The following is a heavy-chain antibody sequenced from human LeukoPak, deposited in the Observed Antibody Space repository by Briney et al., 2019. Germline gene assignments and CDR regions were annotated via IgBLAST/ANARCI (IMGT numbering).Heavy chain of an antibody. D-gene: IGHD2-21*02. J-gene: IGHJ4*02. CDR1: GYTFTSNY. CDR3: ARVKSCGGDCYYFDF. CDR2: VNPGGGGT. V-gene: IGHV1-46*01. Sequence: PKASVKVSCKASGYTFTSNYIHWVRQAPGQGLESMGIVNPGGGGTSYAPKFQGRLTMTRDTSTTTVYMELNSLRSEDTVMYYCARVKSCGGDCYYFDFWGQGTLVIVSS.